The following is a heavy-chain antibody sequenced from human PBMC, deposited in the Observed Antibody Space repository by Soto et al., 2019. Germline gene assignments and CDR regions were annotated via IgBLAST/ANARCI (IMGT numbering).Heavy chain of an antibody. J-gene: IGHJ5*02. V-gene: IGHV6-1*01. CDR1: GDSVSSNSAA. CDR3: ARDFLGRHQLRVNWFDP. D-gene: IGHD2-2*01. Sequence: QSQTLSLTCAISGDSVSSNSAAWNWIRQSPSRGLEWLGRTYYRSKWYNDYAVSVKSRITINPDTSKNQFSLQLNSVTPEDTAVYYCARDFLGRHQLRVNWFDPWGQGTLVTVSS. CDR2: TYYRSKWYN.